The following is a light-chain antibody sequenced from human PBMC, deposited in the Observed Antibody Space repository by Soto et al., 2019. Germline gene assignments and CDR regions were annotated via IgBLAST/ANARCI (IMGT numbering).Light chain of an antibody. V-gene: IGLV1-51*01. CDR1: SSNIGNNY. Sequence: HSVLTQPPSVSAAPGQKVTISCSGSSSNIGNNYVSWYQQLPGTAPKLLIYDNIKRPSGIPDRFSGSKSGTSATLGITGLQTGDEADYYCGTWDSSLSAVVFGGGTKLTVL. J-gene: IGLJ2*01. CDR2: DNI. CDR3: GTWDSSLSAVV.